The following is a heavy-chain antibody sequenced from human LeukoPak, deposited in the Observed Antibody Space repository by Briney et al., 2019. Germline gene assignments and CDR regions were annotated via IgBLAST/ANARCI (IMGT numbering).Heavy chain of an antibody. D-gene: IGHD3-10*01. CDR1: GGSIRIYY. V-gene: IGHV4-59*08. CDR2: IYYSGST. CDR3: ARQRLLWFGESNSGFDY. J-gene: IGHJ4*02. Sequence: PSETLSLTCTFSGGSIRIYYWDWIRQPPGKGLECMGYIYYSGSTDYNPSLKSRVSMSVDTSKNQFSLKLSSATATDTAVYYCARQRLLWFGESNSGFDYWGQGTLVTVSS.